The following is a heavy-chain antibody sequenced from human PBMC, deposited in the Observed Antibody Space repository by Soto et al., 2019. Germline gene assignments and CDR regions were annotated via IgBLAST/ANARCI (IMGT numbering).Heavy chain of an antibody. D-gene: IGHD4-17*01. CDR3: ARQSGDYPASEMDY. CDR2: IYPGDSDA. V-gene: IGHV5-51*01. Sequence: GESLKISCKGSGYSFANYWINWVRQMPGKGPEWMGIIYPGDSDAKYSPSFQGQVTISADESISTAYLQWSTLKASDTATYYCARQSGDYPASEMDYWGQGTLVTVSS. CDR1: GYSFANYW. J-gene: IGHJ4*02.